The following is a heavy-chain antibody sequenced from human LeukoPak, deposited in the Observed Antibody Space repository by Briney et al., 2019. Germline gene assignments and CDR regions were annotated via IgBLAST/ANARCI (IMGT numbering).Heavy chain of an antibody. J-gene: IGHJ4*02. CDR1: GGSFSGYY. D-gene: IGHD1/OR15-1a*01. Sequence: SETLSLTCAVYGGSFSGYYWSWIRQPPGKGLEWIGEINHSGSTNYNPSLKSRVTISVDTSKNQFSLKLSSVTAADTAVYYCARVRAPGRWGNKKAYYFDYWGQGTLVTVSS. V-gene: IGHV4-34*01. CDR2: INHSGST. CDR3: ARVRAPGRWGNKKAYYFDY.